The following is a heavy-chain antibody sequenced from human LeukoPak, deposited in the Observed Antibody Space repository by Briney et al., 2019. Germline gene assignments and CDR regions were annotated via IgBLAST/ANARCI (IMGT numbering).Heavy chain of an antibody. J-gene: IGHJ4*02. D-gene: IGHD1-26*01. CDR3: ARSIVGAPFDY. CDR1: GFTFSSYW. CDR2: IKQDGSEK. Sequence: PGGSLRLSCAASGFTFSSYWISWVRQAPGKGLEWVANIKQDGSEKYYVDSVKGRFTISRDNAKNSLYLQMNSLRAEDTAVYYCARSIVGAPFDYWGQGTLVTVSS. V-gene: IGHV3-7*03.